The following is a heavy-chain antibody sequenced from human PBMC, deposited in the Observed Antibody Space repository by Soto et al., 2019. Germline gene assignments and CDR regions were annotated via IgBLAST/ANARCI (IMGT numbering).Heavy chain of an antibody. D-gene: IGHD3-9*01. Sequence: DVQLVESGGGLVKPGGSLRLSCAASGFIFSSHNMNWVRQAPGKGLEWVSSITGSSSYIFYADSVKGRFTISRDNAKNTVYLQVNSLRAEDTGLYYCARLVASETGYGMDVWGQGDTVTVSS. CDR2: ITGSSSYI. CDR1: GFIFSSHN. J-gene: IGHJ6*02. V-gene: IGHV3-21*06. CDR3: ARLVASETGYGMDV.